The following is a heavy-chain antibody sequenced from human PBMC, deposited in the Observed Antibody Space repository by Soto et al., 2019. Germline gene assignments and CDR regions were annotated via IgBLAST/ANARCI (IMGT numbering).Heavy chain of an antibody. CDR1: GGSISRGDYY. J-gene: IGHJ6*02. V-gene: IGHV4-61*08. CDR2: IYYAGST. CDR3: ARDLWGYCGTDCYPLDV. Sequence: SETLSLTCTVSGGSISRGDYYWSWIRQPPGKGLEWIGYIYYAGSTYYNPSFKSRVTISVDTSKNQFSLKLNSVTAADTAVYYCARDLWGYCGTDCYPLDVWGQGTTVTVSS. D-gene: IGHD2-21*02.